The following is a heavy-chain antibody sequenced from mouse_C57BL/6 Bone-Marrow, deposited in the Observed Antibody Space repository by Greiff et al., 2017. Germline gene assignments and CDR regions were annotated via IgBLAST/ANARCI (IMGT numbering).Heavy chain of an antibody. V-gene: IGHV1-53*01. Sequence: VQLQQPGTELVKPGASVKLSCKASGYTFTCYWMHWVKQRPGQGLEWIGNINPSNGGTNYNEKFKSKATLTVDKSSSTAYMQLSSLTSEDSAVYYCARCPYYYGSSLDYWGQGTTLTVSS. CDR3: ARCPYYYGSSLDY. J-gene: IGHJ2*01. D-gene: IGHD1-1*01. CDR2: INPSNGGT. CDR1: GYTFTCYW.